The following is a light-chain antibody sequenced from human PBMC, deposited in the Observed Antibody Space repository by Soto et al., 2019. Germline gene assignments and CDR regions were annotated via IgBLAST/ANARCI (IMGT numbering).Light chain of an antibody. CDR3: QQYKSYSTTP. Sequence: EIQMTQTQSSLSASVGDRVTLTCRSSQSISSYLNWYQQKPGKAHKLTIYAASTLQSGVPSRFSGSGSGTEFTPTISSLQPDDFATYYGQQYKSYSTTPVGHGTKGAIK. CDR1: QSISSY. CDR2: AAS. V-gene: IGKV1-27*01. J-gene: IGKJ1*01.